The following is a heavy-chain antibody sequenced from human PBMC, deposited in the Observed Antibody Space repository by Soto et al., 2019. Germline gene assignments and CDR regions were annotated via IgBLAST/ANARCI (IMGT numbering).Heavy chain of an antibody. D-gene: IGHD3-22*01. V-gene: IGHV3-48*02. CDR3: ARDTTDSSGYYPNWFDP. J-gene: IGHJ5*02. Sequence: GGSQRLSCAASGFTFRSYGMNWVRQAPGKGLEWVSYISSSSSTIYYADSVKGRFTISRDNAKNSLYLQMNSLRDEDTAVYYCARDTTDSSGYYPNWFDPWGQGTLVTVSS. CDR2: ISSSSSTI. CDR1: GFTFRSYG.